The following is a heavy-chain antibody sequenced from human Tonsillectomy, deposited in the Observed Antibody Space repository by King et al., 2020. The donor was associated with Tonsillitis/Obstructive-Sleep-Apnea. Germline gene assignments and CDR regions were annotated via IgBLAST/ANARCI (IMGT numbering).Heavy chain of an antibody. CDR2: IYPCDADT. V-gene: IGHV5-51*01. D-gene: IGHD3-3*01. CDR1: GYSFTSYW. J-gene: IGHJ4*02. CDR3: ARRFSIFGVVNGLEYYFDY. Sequence: QLVQSGAEVKKPGESLKISCKGSGYSFTSYWIGWVRQMPGKGLEWMGIIYPCDADTRYSPSFQGQVTITADKSISTAYLQWRSLKASDTAMYYCARRFSIFGVVNGLEYYFDYWGQGTLVTVSS.